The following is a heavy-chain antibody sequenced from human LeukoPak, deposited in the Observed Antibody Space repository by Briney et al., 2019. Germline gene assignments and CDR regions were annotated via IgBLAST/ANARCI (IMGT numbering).Heavy chain of an antibody. J-gene: IGHJ6*03. V-gene: IGHV4-59*01. D-gene: IGHD6-13*01. CDR1: GGSISSYY. Sequence: PSETLSLTCTVAGGSISSYYWSWIRQPPGKGLEWIGYIYYSGSTNYNPSLKSRVTISVDTSKNQFSLKLSSVTAADTAVYYCARAPYSSSWYEASLWYYYYVDVWGKGTTVTISS. CDR3: ARAPYSSSWYEASLWYYYYVDV. CDR2: IYYSGST.